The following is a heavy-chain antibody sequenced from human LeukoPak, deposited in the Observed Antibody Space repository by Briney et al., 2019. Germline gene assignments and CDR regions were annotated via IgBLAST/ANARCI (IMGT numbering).Heavy chain of an antibody. CDR3: ARATTAVTTFVDYYYGMDV. CDR2: ISSSGSTI. CDR1: GFTFSSYE. J-gene: IGHJ6*02. Sequence: GGSLRLSCAASGFTFSSYEMNWVRQAPGKGLEWVSYISSSGSTIYYADSVKGRFTISRDNAKNSLYLQMNSLRAEDTAVHYCARATTAVTTFVDYYYGMDVWGQGTTVTVSS. V-gene: IGHV3-48*03. D-gene: IGHD4-17*01.